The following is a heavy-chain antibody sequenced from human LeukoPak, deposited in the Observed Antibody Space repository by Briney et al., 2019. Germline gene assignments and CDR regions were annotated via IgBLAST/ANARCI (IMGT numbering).Heavy chain of an antibody. CDR3: AKEVVVPAAIHTANAFDI. Sequence: GGSLRLSCAASGFTFSSYEMNWVRQAPGKGLEWVSYISSSGSTIYYADSVKGRFTISRDNAKNSLYLQMNSLRAEDTAVYYCAKEVVVPAAIHTANAFDIWGQGTMVTVSS. J-gene: IGHJ3*02. D-gene: IGHD2-2*01. CDR2: ISSSGSTI. CDR1: GFTFSSYE. V-gene: IGHV3-48*03.